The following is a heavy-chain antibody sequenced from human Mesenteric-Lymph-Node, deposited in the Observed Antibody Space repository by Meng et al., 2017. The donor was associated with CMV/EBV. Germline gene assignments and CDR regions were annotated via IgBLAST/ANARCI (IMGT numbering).Heavy chain of an antibody. J-gene: IGHJ4*02. D-gene: IGHD3-22*01. V-gene: IGHV4-34*01. Sequence: FRGYYWSWIRQPPGKGLKWIGEINHSGSTNYNPSLKSRVTISVDTSKNQFSLKLSSVTAADTAVYYCARVSSAKYYYDSSPYYFFDYWGRGTLVTVSS. CDR2: INHSGST. CDR1: FRGYY. CDR3: ARVSSAKYYYDSSPYYFFDY.